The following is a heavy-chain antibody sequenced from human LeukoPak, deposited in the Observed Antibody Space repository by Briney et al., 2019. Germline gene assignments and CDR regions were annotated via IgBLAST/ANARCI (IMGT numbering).Heavy chain of an antibody. V-gene: IGHV1-2*02. CDR3: ARESSFHYYDSSGYRFPFDY. J-gene: IGHJ4*02. Sequence: ASVKVSCKASGYTFTGYYMNWVRQAPGQGLEWMGWINPNSGRTNYAHNFQGRVTLTRDPSISTAYMELSRLRSDDTAVYYCARESSFHYYDSSGYRFPFDYWGQGTLVTVSS. D-gene: IGHD3-22*01. CDR2: INPNSGRT. CDR1: GYTFTGYY.